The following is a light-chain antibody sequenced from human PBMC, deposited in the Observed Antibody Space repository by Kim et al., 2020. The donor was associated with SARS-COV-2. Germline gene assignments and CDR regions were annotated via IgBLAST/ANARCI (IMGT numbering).Light chain of an antibody. Sequence: GQSVSSTGHGTSGDVVGYNDVSWYQQRPGKAPKLMIYEVSKRPSGVPDRFSGSKSGNTASLTVSGLQAEDEADYYCSSYAGSNNLVFGGGTQLTVL. CDR1: SGDVVGYND. CDR2: EVS. J-gene: IGLJ3*02. CDR3: SSYAGSNNLV. V-gene: IGLV2-8*01.